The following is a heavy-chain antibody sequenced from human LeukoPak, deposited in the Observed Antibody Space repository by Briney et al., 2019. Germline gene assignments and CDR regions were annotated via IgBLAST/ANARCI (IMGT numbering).Heavy chain of an antibody. CDR1: GGSISSRNW. D-gene: IGHD3-3*01. Sequence: PSETLSLTCVVSGGSISSRNWWSWVRQPPGKGLEWIGEIHQSGSTNYNPSLKNRVTVPVDKSKNQFSLKLSSVTAADTAVYYCARIRGAGADYYYYYMDVWGKGTTVTVSS. CDR2: IHQSGST. V-gene: IGHV4-4*02. CDR3: ARIRGAGADYYYYYMDV. J-gene: IGHJ6*03.